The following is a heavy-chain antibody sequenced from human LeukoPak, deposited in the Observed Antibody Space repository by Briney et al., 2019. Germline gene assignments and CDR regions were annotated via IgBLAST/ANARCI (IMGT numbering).Heavy chain of an antibody. CDR1: GFTFSSYW. CDR2: TNTDGSST. Sequence: GGSLRLSCAASGFTFSSYWMHWVRQAPGKGLVWVSGTNTDGSSTMYADSVKGRFTIARDNAKNTLYLQMNSLRAEDTAVYYCYGANAEHWGLGTLVTVSS. V-gene: IGHV3-74*03. CDR3: YGANAEH. J-gene: IGHJ1*01. D-gene: IGHD4-23*01.